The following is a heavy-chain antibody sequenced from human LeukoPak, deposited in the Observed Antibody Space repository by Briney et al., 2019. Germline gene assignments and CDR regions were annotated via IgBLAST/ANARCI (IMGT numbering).Heavy chain of an antibody. J-gene: IGHJ4*02. CDR1: GFTFSSYA. CDR3: AKGLSIMITFGGVI. CDR2: ISGSGGST. D-gene: IGHD3-16*01. Sequence: GGSLRLSCAASGFTFSSYAMSWVRQAPGKGLEWVSAISGSGGSTYYADSVKGRFSISRDNSKNTLYLQMNSLRAEDTAVYYCAKGLSIMITFGGVIWGQGTLVTVSS. V-gene: IGHV3-23*01.